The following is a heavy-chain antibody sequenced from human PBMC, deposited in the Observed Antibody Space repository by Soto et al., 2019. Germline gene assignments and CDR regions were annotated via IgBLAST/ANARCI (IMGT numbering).Heavy chain of an antibody. CDR1: GFTFTSDG. CDR2: IAYDGSNK. J-gene: IGHJ4*02. CDR3: AKDYTFYGSGSYDIDY. V-gene: IGHV3-30*18. Sequence: QVQLVESGGGVVQPGRSLRLSCAASGFTFTSDGMHWVRQAPCKGLEWVAVIAYDGSNKYYADSVKGRFTISRDNSKNTLYLQMNSLSAEDTAVYHCAKDYTFYGSGSYDIDYWGQGTLVTVSS. D-gene: IGHD3-10*01.